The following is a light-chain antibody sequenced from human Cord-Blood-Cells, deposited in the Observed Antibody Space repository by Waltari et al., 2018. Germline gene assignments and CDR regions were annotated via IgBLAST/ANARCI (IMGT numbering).Light chain of an antibody. CDR3: QLRTNGPPT. CDR1: QSVSSY. Sequence: EIVLTQSPATLSLSPGERATLSCRASQSVSSYLACYQQKPAQARRLLIYDASNRTTGIPARFSGVGSGTDFTLTISSLEPEDFAVYYCQLRTNGPPTFGGGTKVEIK. J-gene: IGKJ4*01. CDR2: DAS. V-gene: IGKV3-11*01.